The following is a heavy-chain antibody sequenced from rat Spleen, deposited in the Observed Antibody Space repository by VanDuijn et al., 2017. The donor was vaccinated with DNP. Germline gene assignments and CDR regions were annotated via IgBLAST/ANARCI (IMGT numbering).Heavy chain of an antibody. CDR2: ISYSGST. Sequence: EVQLQESGPGLVKPSQSLSLTCSVTGYSITSNYWGWIRKFPGNKMEWMGYISYSGSTSYNPSLKSRISITRDTSKNQFFLQLNSVTTEDTATYYCATEVGGRPYWYFDFWGPGTMVTVSS. J-gene: IGHJ1*01. CDR3: ATEVGGRPYWYFDF. D-gene: IGHD5-1*01. CDR1: GYSITSNY. V-gene: IGHV3-1*01.